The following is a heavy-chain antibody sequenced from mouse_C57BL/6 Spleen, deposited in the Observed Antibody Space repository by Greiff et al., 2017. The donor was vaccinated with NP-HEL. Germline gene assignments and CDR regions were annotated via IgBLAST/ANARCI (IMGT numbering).Heavy chain of an antibody. CDR1: GYTFTSYW. CDR2: IDPSDSET. CDR3: AREGVYYAMDY. V-gene: IGHV1-52*01. Sequence: LKQPGAELVRPGSSVKLSCKASGYTFTSYWMHWVKQRPIQGLEWIGNIDPSDSETHYNQKFKDKATLTVDKSSSIAYMQLSSLTSEDSAVYYCAREGVYYAMDYWGQGTSVTVSS. J-gene: IGHJ4*01.